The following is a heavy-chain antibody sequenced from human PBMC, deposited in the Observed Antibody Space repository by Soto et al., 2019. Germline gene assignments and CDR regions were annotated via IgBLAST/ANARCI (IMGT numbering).Heavy chain of an antibody. V-gene: IGHV3-23*01. D-gene: IGHD1-26*01. CDR2: ISGSGGHT. CDR1: GFTFSNYA. CDR3: AKNQGVELVPLATVDWFDP. J-gene: IGHJ5*02. Sequence: GGSLRLSCAASGFTFSNYAMSWVRQAPGKGLEWVSAISGSGGHTYYPDSVKGRFTISRDNSKNTLYLQMNSLRAEDTAVYHCAKNQGVELVPLATVDWFDPWGQGSVVTVSS.